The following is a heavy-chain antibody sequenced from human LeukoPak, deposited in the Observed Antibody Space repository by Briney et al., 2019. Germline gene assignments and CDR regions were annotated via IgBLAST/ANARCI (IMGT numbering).Heavy chain of an antibody. D-gene: IGHD3-10*01. CDR2: IGGSGGTT. Sequence: GGSLRLSCAGSGFTFRSYAMSWVRQSPGKGLEWVSAIGGSGGTTYYADSVKGRFTISRDNSKNTLYLQMNSLRAEDTALYYCAKVWSNFDYWGQGTLVTVSS. V-gene: IGHV3-23*01. J-gene: IGHJ4*02. CDR3: AKVWSNFDY. CDR1: GFTFRSYA.